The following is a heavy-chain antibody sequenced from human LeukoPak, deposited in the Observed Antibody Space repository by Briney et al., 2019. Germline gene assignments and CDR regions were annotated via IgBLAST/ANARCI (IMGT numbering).Heavy chain of an antibody. CDR3: ARPYGGNPGYFDY. J-gene: IGHJ4*02. Sequence: SETLSLTRTISGGSISSSSGYSGWTRPPPRKGLEWIGNIYYSGTTYYNPSLTSRVTISVDTSKSQFSLKLSSVTAADTAVYYCARPYGGNPGYFDYWGQGTLVTVSS. CDR1: GGSISSSSGY. V-gene: IGHV4-39*01. CDR2: IYYSGTT. D-gene: IGHD4-23*01.